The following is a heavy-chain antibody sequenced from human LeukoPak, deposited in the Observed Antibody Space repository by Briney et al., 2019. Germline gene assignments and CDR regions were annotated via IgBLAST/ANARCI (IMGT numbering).Heavy chain of an antibody. Sequence: SETLSLTCAVYGGSFSGYYWSWIRQPPGKGLEWIGEINHSGSTNYNPSPKSRVTISVDTSKNQLSLKLSSVTAADTAVYYCARLSIAARPFDYWGQGTLVTVSS. CDR3: ARLSIAARPFDY. D-gene: IGHD6-6*01. J-gene: IGHJ4*02. CDR1: GGSFSGYY. V-gene: IGHV4-34*01. CDR2: INHSGST.